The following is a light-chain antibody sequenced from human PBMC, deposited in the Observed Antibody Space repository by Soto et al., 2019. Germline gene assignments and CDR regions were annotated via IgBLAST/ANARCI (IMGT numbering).Light chain of an antibody. Sequence: EIVMTQSPATLSVSPGERATLSCRASQSVSSNLAWYQQKPGQAPRLLIYGASTRATGIPARFSGSGSGTEFTRTISSLQSEDFAVYYCQQYKDWWTFGQGTKVDIK. CDR1: QSVSSN. CDR2: GAS. J-gene: IGKJ1*01. CDR3: QQYKDWWT. V-gene: IGKV3-15*01.